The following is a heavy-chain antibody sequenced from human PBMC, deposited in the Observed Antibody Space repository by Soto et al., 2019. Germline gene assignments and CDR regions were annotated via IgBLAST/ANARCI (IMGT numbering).Heavy chain of an antibody. D-gene: IGHD6-13*01. CDR3: ARGQQQLVRAAFDI. J-gene: IGHJ3*02. V-gene: IGHV1-8*01. CDR2: MNPNSGKT. Sequence: ASVKVSCKASGYTFTSYDINWVRQATGQGLEWMGWMNPNSGKTGYAQKFQGRVTMTRNTYISTADMELSSLRYEDTAVNFCARGQQQLVRAAFDIWGQGTMVTVSS. CDR1: GYTFTSYD.